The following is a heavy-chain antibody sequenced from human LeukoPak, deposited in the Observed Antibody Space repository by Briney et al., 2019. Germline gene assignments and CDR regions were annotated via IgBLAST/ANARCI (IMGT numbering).Heavy chain of an antibody. CDR3: ARVEMATIITPSDY. Sequence: AGGSLRLSCAASGFTFSSYSMNWVRQAPGKGLEWVSSISSSSSYIYYADSVKGRFTISRDNAKNSLYLQMNSLRAEDTAVYYCARVEMATIITPSDYWGQETLVTVSS. V-gene: IGHV3-21*01. J-gene: IGHJ4*02. CDR2: ISSSSSYI. CDR1: GFTFSSYS. D-gene: IGHD5-24*01.